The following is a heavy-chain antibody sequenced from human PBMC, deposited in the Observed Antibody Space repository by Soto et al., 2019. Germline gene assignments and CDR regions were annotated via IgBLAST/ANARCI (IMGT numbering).Heavy chain of an antibody. V-gene: IGHV4-30-2*01. CDR1: GGSISSGGYS. Sequence: TSETLSLTCAVSGGSISSGGYSWSWIRQPPGKGLEWIGYIYHNGITTNSNPSLKGRVAVSLDKSKKQFSLKVTSMTAADTAVYYCARHNYGSGSTYFDYWGRGTLVTVSS. CDR2: IYHNGITT. J-gene: IGHJ4*02. CDR3: ARHNYGSGSTYFDY. D-gene: IGHD3-10*01.